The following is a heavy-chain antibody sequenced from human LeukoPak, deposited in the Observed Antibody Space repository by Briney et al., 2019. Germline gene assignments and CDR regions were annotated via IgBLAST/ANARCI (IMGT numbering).Heavy chain of an antibody. CDR2: IKEDGSEI. J-gene: IGHJ4*02. CDR3: ARDRSYYKYLEY. Sequence: PGGSLRLSCAASGFTFSGYWMSWVRQAPGKGLEWVANIKEDGSEIYYVDSVKGRFTISRDNAKNSPYLQMRSLRGEDTAVYFCARDRSYYKYLEYWGQGTQVTVSS. V-gene: IGHV3-7*04. D-gene: IGHD3-10*01. CDR1: GFTFSGYW.